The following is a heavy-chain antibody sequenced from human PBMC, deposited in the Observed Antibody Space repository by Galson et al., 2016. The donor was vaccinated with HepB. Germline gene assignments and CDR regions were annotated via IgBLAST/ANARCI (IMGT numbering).Heavy chain of an antibody. Sequence: TLSLTCTVSGGSISSGSYYWGWIRQPAGKGLEWIGRVYSSGITNYNPSPKGRVTISVDTSKNQFSLKLSSVTAADTAVYYCACSITMMVASRGYYFDYWGQGTLVTVSS. CDR1: GGSISSGSYY. J-gene: IGHJ4*02. CDR3: ACSITMMVASRGYYFDY. CDR2: VYSSGIT. V-gene: IGHV4-61*02. D-gene: IGHD3-22*01.